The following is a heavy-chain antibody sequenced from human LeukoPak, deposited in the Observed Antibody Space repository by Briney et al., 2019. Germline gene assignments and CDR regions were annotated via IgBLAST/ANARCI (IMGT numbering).Heavy chain of an antibody. CDR2: ISTSGGYT. Sequence: GGSLRLSCVGSGFSFNSYDMGWVRQTPGKGLEWVSAISTSGGYTEDADSVKGRFTISRDNSQNTLFLQMNSLRAEDTAVYYCAKKPATIKFPFDNWGQGTPVTVSS. CDR3: AKKPATIKFPFDN. V-gene: IGHV3-23*01. CDR1: GFSFNSYD. D-gene: IGHD5-24*01. J-gene: IGHJ4*02.